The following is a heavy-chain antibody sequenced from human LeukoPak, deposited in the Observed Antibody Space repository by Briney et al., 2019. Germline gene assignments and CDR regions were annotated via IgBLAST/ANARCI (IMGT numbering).Heavy chain of an antibody. V-gene: IGHV3-48*03. CDR2: ISSSGSTI. Sequence: PGGSLRLSCAASGFTFSSYEMDWVRQAPGKGLEWVSYISSSGSTIYYADSVKGRFTISRDNAKSTLYLQMSSLRVEDTAVYYCVKALSGWYPRKLFDYWGQGTLVTVSS. CDR3: VKALSGWYPRKLFDY. D-gene: IGHD6-19*01. J-gene: IGHJ4*02. CDR1: GFTFSSYE.